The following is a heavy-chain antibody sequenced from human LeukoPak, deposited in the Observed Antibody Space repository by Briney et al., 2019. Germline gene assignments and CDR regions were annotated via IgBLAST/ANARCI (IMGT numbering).Heavy chain of an antibody. CDR2: ISYGGGNE. CDR1: GFTFSNYA. CDR3: ARDGADGDIPGGPAS. Sequence: PGGSLRLSCAASGFTFSNYAFHWVGQAPGKGLEGVAVISYGGGNEFYADSVKGRFTISRAKCKNTLYLQMHSPRAEDTAKYYCARDGADGDIPGGPASWGQGTLVTVSS. V-gene: IGHV3-30*04. D-gene: IGHD3-9*01. J-gene: IGHJ5*02.